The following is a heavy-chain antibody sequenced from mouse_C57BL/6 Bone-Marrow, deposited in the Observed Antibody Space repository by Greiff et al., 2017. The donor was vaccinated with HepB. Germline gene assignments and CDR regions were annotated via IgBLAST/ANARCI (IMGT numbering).Heavy chain of an antibody. D-gene: IGHD1-1*01. CDR3: AMGGISSWFAY. Sequence: QVQLKQPGAELVKPGASVKVSCKASGYTFTSYWMHWVKQRPGQGLEWIGRIHPSDSDTNYNQKFKGKATLTVDKSSSTAYMQLSSLTSEDSAVYYCAMGGISSWFAYWGQGTLVTVSA. CDR2: IHPSDSDT. V-gene: IGHV1-74*01. J-gene: IGHJ3*01. CDR1: GYTFTSYW.